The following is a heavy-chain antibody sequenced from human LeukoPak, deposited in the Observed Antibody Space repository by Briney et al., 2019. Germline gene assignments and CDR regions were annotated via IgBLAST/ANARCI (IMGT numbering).Heavy chain of an antibody. CDR2: IKQNGREK. V-gene: IGHV3-7*01. J-gene: IGHJ4*02. CDR3: ARDLDPSSSPFPYYFDY. D-gene: IGHD6-6*01. Sequence: GGSLRLSCAASGFTFSSYSMNWVRQAPGKGLEWVANIKQNGREKYYVDSVKGRFTISRDNAKNSLYLQMNGLRAEDTAVYYCARDLDPSSSPFPYYFDYWGQGTLVTVSS. CDR1: GFTFSSYS.